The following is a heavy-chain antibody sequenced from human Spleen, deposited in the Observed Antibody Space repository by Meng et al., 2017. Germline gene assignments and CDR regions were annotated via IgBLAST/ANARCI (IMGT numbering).Heavy chain of an antibody. V-gene: IGHV4-34*01. CDR2: INHSGST. Sequence: GSLRLSCAVYGGSFSGYYWSWIRQPPGKGLEWIGEINHSGSTNYNPSLKSRVTISVDTSKNQFSLKLSSVTAADTAVYYCARGLSCSGGSCYYGPNPDYFDYWGQGTLVTVSS. CDR3: ARGLSCSGGSCYYGPNPDYFDY. D-gene: IGHD2-15*01. J-gene: IGHJ4*02. CDR1: GGSFSGYY.